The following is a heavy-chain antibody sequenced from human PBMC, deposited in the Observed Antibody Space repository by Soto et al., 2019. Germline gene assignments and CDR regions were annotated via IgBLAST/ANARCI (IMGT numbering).Heavy chain of an antibody. CDR3: ARAAANIDY. J-gene: IGHJ4*02. Sequence: QVQLQESGPGLVKPSQTLSLTCTVSGGSISSSGSYWTWIRQHPGKGLEWIGYISYSGSTVYNPSLESRVTIPVHTPKHQFSLNLSSVTAADTAVYYCARAAANIDYWGQGTLVTVSS. CDR1: GGSISSSGSY. CDR2: ISYSGST. V-gene: IGHV4-31*03. D-gene: IGHD2-2*01.